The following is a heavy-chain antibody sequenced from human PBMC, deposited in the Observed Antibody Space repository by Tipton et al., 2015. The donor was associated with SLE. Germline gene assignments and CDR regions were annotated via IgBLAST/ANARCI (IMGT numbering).Heavy chain of an antibody. CDR3: ARRPDGFDI. J-gene: IGHJ3*02. CDR1: GVPFSGYY. V-gene: IGHV4-34*01. CDR2: INHSGST. Sequence: TLSLTCAVYGVPFSGYYWSWIRQPPGQGLEWIGEINHSGSTNQNTSLKSRVTMSVDASKNHFSLKLSSVTAADTAVYYCARRPDGFDIWGQGTMVIVSS.